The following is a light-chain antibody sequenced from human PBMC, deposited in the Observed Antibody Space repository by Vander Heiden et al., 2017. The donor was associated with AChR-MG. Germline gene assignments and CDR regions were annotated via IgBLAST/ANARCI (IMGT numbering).Light chain of an antibody. Sequence: ELVLTQSPPTLSLSPGERATLSCRASQSVSSYLAWYQQKPGQAPRLLIYDASNRATGIPARFRGSGSGTDFTLTISSLEPEDFAVYYCQQRSNWPPGALTFGGGTKVEIK. V-gene: IGKV3-11*01. CDR3: QQRSNWPPGALT. J-gene: IGKJ4*01. CDR1: QSVSSY. CDR2: DAS.